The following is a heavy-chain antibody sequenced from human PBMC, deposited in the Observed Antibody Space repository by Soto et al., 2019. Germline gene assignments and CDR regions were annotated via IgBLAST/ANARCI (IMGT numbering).Heavy chain of an antibody. CDR2: IYYSGST. J-gene: IGHJ5*02. D-gene: IGHD2-2*02. CDR1: GGSISSGGYY. Sequence: PSETLSLTCTVSGGSISSGGYYWSWIRQHPGKGLEWIGYIYYSGSTYHNPSLKSRVTISVDTSKNQFSLKLSSVTAADTTVYYCARGIFGPAAIGGNWFDPWGQGTLVTVSS. CDR3: ARGIFGPAAIGGNWFDP. V-gene: IGHV4-31*03.